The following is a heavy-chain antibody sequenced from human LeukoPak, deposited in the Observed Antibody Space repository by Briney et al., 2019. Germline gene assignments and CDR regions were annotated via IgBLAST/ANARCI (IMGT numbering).Heavy chain of an antibody. J-gene: IGHJ3*02. V-gene: IGHV3-23*01. D-gene: IGHD3-22*01. Sequence: GGSLRLSCAASGFTFSSYSMSWVRQAPGKGLEWVSAISGSGGSTYYADSVKGRFTISRDNSKNTLYLQMNSLRAEDTAVYYCAKSFSTYYYDSSGYLGDAFDIWGQGTMVTVSS. CDR2: ISGSGGST. CDR1: GFTFSSYS. CDR3: AKSFSTYYYDSSGYLGDAFDI.